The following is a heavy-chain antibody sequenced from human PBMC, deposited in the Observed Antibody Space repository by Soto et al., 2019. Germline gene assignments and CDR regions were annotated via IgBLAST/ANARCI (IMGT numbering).Heavy chain of an antibody. CDR3: AREARSSGSYYFDY. J-gene: IGHJ4*02. Sequence: GSLRLSCAASGFTFSSYGMHWVRQAPGKGLEWVAVIWYDGSNKYYADSVKGRFTISRDNSKNTLYLQMNSLRAEDTAVYYCAREARSSGSYYFDYWGQGTLVTVSS. V-gene: IGHV3-33*01. CDR2: IWYDGSNK. D-gene: IGHD3-10*01. CDR1: GFTFSSYG.